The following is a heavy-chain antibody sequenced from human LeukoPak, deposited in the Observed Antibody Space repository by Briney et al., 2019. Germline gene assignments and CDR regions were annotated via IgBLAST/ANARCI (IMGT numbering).Heavy chain of an antibody. CDR1: GYTFTGYY. V-gene: IGHV1-2*06. J-gene: IGHJ4*02. D-gene: IGHD3-22*01. Sequence: ASVKVSCKASGYTFTGYYMHWVRQAPGQGLEWMGRINPNSGGTNYARKFQGRVTMTRDTSISTAYMELSRLRSDDTAVYYCARGTYYHDSSGYFDYWGQGTLVTVSS. CDR2: INPNSGGT. CDR3: ARGTYYHDSSGYFDY.